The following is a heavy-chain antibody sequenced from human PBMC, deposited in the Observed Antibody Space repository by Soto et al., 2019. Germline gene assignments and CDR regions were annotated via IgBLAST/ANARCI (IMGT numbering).Heavy chain of an antibody. J-gene: IGHJ5*01. CDR1: GFTFSSYA. CDR3: AYDLRSYGYCSGGSCYGNWFDS. CDR2: ISGIGGST. D-gene: IGHD2-15*01. Sequence: EVQLLESGGGLVQPGGSLRLSCAASGFTFSSYAMSWVRQAPGKGLEWVSAISGIGGSTYYADSVKGQFTISRDNSNNKLYLQMNSLRAEVRAVYSCAYDLRSYGYCSGGSCYGNWFDSWGQGTLVTVSS. V-gene: IGHV3-23*01.